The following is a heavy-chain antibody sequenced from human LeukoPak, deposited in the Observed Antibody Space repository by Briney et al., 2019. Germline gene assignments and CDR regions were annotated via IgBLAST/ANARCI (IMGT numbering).Heavy chain of an antibody. J-gene: IGHJ4*02. CDR2: SSSSSSYI. CDR3: ARDKAKRIAATFDY. V-gene: IGHV3-21*01. CDR1: GFTFSSYS. D-gene: IGHD6-6*01. Sequence: PGGSLRLSCAASGFTFSSYSMNWVRQAPGKGLEWVSSSSSSSSYIYYADSVKGRFTISRDNAKDSLYLQMNSLRAEDTAVYYCARDKAKRIAATFDYWGQGTLVTVSS.